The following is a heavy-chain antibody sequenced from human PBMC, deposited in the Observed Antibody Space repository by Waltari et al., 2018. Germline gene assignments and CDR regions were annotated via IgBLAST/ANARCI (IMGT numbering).Heavy chain of an antibody. Sequence: EVQLVESGGGLVQPGGSLKLSCAASGFTFSGSAMHWVRQASGKGLELVGRIGRQANSYATAYAGSVKGRFTCSRDDSKNTGYLQMNSLKTEDTAVYYCTSHSSSTVDYWGQGTLVTVSS. CDR1: GFTFSGSA. D-gene: IGHD6-6*01. V-gene: IGHV3-73*02. CDR3: TSHSSSTVDY. CDR2: IGRQANSYAT. J-gene: IGHJ4*02.